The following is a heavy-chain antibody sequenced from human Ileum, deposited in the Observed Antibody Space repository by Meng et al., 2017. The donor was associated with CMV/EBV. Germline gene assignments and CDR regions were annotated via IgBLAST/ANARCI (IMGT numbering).Heavy chain of an antibody. Sequence: CKTSGYHFTSNNIIWVRQAPGQGPEWMGWIDTNTGNPTYAQGFTGRFVFSLDTSVNTAYLQISSLKAEDTAVYYCARDGLSGRYFDYWGQGTLVTVSS. CDR1: GYHFTSNN. V-gene: IGHV7-4-1*02. J-gene: IGHJ4*02. CDR3: ARDGLSGRYFDY. CDR2: IDTNTGNP. D-gene: IGHD1-26*01.